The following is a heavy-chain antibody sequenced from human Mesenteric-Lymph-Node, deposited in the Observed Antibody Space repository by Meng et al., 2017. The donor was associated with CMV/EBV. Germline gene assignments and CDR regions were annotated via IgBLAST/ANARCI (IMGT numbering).Heavy chain of an antibody. CDR3: ARVLAAHCDC. CDR2: IKPDGGEK. D-gene: IGHD6-6*01. J-gene: IGHJ4*02. V-gene: IGHV3-7*01. CDR1: GFTFSSFW. Sequence: GGSLRLSCAVSGFTFSSFWMSWVRQAPGKGLEWVANIKPDGGEKYYVDSMKGRFTISRDNAKHSLFLQMNSLRVEGTAVYYCARVLAAHCDCWGQGTLFTVSS.